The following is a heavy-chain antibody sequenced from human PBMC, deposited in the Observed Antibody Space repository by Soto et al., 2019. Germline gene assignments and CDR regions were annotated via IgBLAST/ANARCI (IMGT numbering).Heavy chain of an antibody. CDR3: ARVRDFWSGYYWFDP. J-gene: IGHJ5*02. CDR1: GGSISSHY. V-gene: IGHV4-59*11. CDR2: IYYSGIT. D-gene: IGHD3-3*01. Sequence: SETLSLTCTVSGGSISSHYWSWIRQPPGKGLEWIGYIYYSGITDYNPSLKSRVTISVDTSKNQFSLKLTSVTAADTAVYYCARVRDFWSGYYWFDPWGQGTLVTVSS.